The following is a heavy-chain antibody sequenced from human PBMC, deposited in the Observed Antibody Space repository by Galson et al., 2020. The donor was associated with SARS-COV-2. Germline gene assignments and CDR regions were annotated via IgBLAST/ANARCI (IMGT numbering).Heavy chain of an antibody. V-gene: IGHV1-2*04. CDR3: ARGVSLSPPRLDS. Sequence: ASVKVSCKASGYTFTGLYIHWVRHAPGQGLEWMGWINPNNGAIKYAQKLQGWVTMTRDTSINTAYMELSRLRPDDTAVYYCARGVSLSPPRLDSWGQGTLVIVSS. CDR2: INPNNGAI. CDR1: GYTFTGLY. J-gene: IGHJ4*02.